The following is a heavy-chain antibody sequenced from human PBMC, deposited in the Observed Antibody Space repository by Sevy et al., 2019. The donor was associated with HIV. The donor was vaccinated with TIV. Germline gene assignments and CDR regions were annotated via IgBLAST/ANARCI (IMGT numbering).Heavy chain of an antibody. CDR3: AKESVVTIFGVAPPGV. Sequence: GSLRLSCAASGFTFSSYAMSWVRQAPGKGLEWVSAISGSGGSTYYADSVKGRFTISRDNSKNTLYLQMNSLRAEDTAVYYCAKESVVTIFGVAPPGVWGQGTTVTVSS. CDR1: GFTFSSYA. J-gene: IGHJ6*02. V-gene: IGHV3-23*01. D-gene: IGHD3-3*01. CDR2: ISGSGGST.